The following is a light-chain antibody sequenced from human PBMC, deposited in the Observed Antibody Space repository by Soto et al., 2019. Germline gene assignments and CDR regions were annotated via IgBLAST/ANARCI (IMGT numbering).Light chain of an antibody. V-gene: IGKV1-39*01. J-gene: IGKJ1*01. Sequence: DIQMTQSPSSLSASVGDRVTITCRASESISRYLNWYQQKLGKAPKLLIYAASSLQSGVPSRFSGSGSGTDFTLTISSLQPEDFATYYCQQSHSSPQTFGQGTKVEIK. CDR3: QQSHSSPQT. CDR2: AAS. CDR1: ESISRY.